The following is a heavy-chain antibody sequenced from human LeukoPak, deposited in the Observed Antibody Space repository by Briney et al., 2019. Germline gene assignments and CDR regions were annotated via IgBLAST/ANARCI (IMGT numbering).Heavy chain of an antibody. CDR2: IRSSSSTI. CDR1: GFTFSNYS. Sequence: AGGSLRLSCEASGFTFSNYSMNWVRQAPGKGLEWVSYIRSSSSTIYYADSVKGRFTISRDNSKNTLYLQMNSLRAEDTAAYYCASAPYSSGWYYFDYWGQGTLVTVSS. V-gene: IGHV3-48*01. D-gene: IGHD6-19*01. CDR3: ASAPYSSGWYYFDY. J-gene: IGHJ4*02.